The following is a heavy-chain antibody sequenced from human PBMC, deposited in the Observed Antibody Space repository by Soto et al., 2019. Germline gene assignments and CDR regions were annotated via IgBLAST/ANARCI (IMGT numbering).Heavy chain of an antibody. CDR3: ARERPAGYSCIWYQFYGIDD. CDR2: ISSSSSYI. V-gene: IGHV3-21*05. J-gene: IGHJ6*02. D-gene: IGHD6-13*01. Sequence: AESLSLTCAASGFTFSSYQMNWVRQAPGKGLKWVSYISSSSSYIYYADSVKGRFTISRDNDKNSLYLQMNSLRAEDTAVYYCARERPAGYSCIWYQFYGIDDWGQGNIVTVSS. CDR1: GFTFSSYQ.